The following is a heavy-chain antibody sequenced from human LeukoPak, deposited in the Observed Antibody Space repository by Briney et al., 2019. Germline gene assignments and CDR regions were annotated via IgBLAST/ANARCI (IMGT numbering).Heavy chain of an antibody. Sequence: SETLSLTCTVSGGSISSYYWSWIRQPAGKGLEWIGRIYTSGSTNYNPSLKSRVTMSVDTSKNQFSLKLSSVTAADTAVYYCARERRDTAMVAPNWFDPWGQGTLVTVSS. CDR3: ARERRDTAMVAPNWFDP. CDR2: IYTSGST. V-gene: IGHV4-4*07. D-gene: IGHD5-18*01. J-gene: IGHJ5*02. CDR1: GGSISSYY.